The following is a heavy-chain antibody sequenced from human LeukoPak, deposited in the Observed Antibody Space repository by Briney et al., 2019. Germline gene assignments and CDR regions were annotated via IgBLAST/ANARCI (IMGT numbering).Heavy chain of an antibody. CDR2: IKSKTDGGTT. CDR1: GFTFSNAW. J-gene: IGHJ4*02. CDR3: TTDHGY. Sequence: GGSLRLSCAASGFTFSNAWMSWVRQAPGEGLEWGGRIKSKTDGGTTDYAAPVKGGFTISRDDSKNTLYLQMNSLKTEDTAVYYCTTDHGYWGQGTLVTVSS. V-gene: IGHV3-15*01.